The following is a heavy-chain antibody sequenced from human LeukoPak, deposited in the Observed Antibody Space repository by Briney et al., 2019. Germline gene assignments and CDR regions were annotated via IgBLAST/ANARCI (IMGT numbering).Heavy chain of an antibody. J-gene: IGHJ6*03. V-gene: IGHV5-51*01. CDR1: GYSFTSYW. Sequence: KAGESLKISCKGSGYSFTSYWIGWVRQMPGKGLEWMGIIYPGDSDTRYSPSFQGQVTISADRSISTAYLQWSSLKASDTAMYYCARWGLRFLEWPEYMDVWGKGTTVTVSS. CDR3: ARWGLRFLEWPEYMDV. D-gene: IGHD3-3*01. CDR2: IYPGDSDT.